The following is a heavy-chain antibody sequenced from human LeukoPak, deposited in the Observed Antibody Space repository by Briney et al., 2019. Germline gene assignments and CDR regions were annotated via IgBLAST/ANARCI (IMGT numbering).Heavy chain of an antibody. D-gene: IGHD1-26*01. CDR2: ISGSGGST. Sequence: GGSLRLSCAASGFTFSSYAMSWVRQAPGKGLEWVSAISGSGGSTYYADSVEGRFTISRDNSKNTLYLQMNSLRAEDTAVYYCAKIPRYSGSYFGSWYYFDYWGQGTLVTVSS. J-gene: IGHJ4*02. CDR1: GFTFSSYA. V-gene: IGHV3-23*01. CDR3: AKIPRYSGSYFGSWYYFDY.